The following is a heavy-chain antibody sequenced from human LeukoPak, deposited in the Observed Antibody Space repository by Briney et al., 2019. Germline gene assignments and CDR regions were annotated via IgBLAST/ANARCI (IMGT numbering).Heavy chain of an antibody. D-gene: IGHD3-10*01. V-gene: IGHV3-21*01. CDR3: ARGSGGVSMEGRVDV. CDR1: GFTFSSYS. J-gene: IGHJ6*04. Sequence: PGGSLRLSCAASGFTFSSYSMNWVRQAPGKGLEWVSSISSSSSYIYYADSVKGRFTISRDNAKNSLYLQMNSLRAEDTAVYYCARGSGGVSMEGRVDVWGKGTTVTVSS. CDR2: ISSSSSYI.